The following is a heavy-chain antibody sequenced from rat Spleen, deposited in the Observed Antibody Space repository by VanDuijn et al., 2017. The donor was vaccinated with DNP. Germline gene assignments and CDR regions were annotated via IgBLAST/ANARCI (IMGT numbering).Heavy chain of an antibody. Sequence: EVQLVESGGGLVQPGRSMKLSCAASGFTFSNYDMAWVRQAPKKGLEWVATISYDGGSSYYGDSVKGRFTISRDNPESTLYLQMNSLRSEDMATYYCARWYNSGYSFDHWGQGVMVTVSS. V-gene: IGHV5-22*01. J-gene: IGHJ2*01. CDR1: GFTFSNYD. CDR2: ISYDGGSS. D-gene: IGHD4-3*01. CDR3: ARWYNSGYSFDH.